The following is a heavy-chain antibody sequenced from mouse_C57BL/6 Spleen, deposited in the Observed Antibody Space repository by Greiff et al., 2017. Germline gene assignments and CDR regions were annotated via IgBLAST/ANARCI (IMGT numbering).Heavy chain of an antibody. J-gene: IGHJ1*03. CDR2: IYPGSGNT. D-gene: IGHD2-4*01. Sequence: QVQLQQSGPELVKPGASVKISCKASGYSFTSYYIHWVKQRPGQGLEWIGWIYPGSGNTKYNEKFKGKATLTADTSSSTAYMQLSSLTSEDSAVYYCARSDGDYDVWYFDVWGTGTTVTVSS. CDR1: GYSFTSYY. V-gene: IGHV1-66*01. CDR3: ARSDGDYDVWYFDV.